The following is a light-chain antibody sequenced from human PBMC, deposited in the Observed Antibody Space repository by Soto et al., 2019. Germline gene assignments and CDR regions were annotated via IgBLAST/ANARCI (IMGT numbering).Light chain of an antibody. J-gene: IGKJ1*01. Sequence: DIQMTQSPSSLSASVGDRVTITCQASQEISNYLNWYQQKPGKAPKLLIYDASNLETGVPSRFSGSGSGTDFTFTISSLQPEDIATYYCQQYDNPAWTFGQGTKVEIK. CDR2: DAS. CDR3: QQYDNPAWT. V-gene: IGKV1-33*01. CDR1: QEISNY.